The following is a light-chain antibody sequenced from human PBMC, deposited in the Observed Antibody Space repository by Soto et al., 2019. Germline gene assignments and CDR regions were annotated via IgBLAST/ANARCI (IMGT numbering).Light chain of an antibody. J-gene: IGKJ5*01. CDR3: QQSYSTPRT. Sequence: DSQMTQSTSSLSASVGDRVTITCRASQSISSYLNWYQQKPGKAPKLLIYAASSLQSGVPSRFSGSGSGTDFTLTISSLQPEDFATYYCQQSYSTPRTFGQGTLLEVK. V-gene: IGKV1-39*01. CDR1: QSISSY. CDR2: AAS.